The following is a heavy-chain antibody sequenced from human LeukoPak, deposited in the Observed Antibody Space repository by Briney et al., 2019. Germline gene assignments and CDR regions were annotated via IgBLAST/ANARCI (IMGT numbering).Heavy chain of an antibody. CDR2: IYYSGST. V-gene: IGHV4-31*03. Sequence: SETLSRTCTVSGGSISRGGYYWSWIRQHPGKGLEWIGYIYYSGSTYYNPSLKSRVTISVDTSKNQFSLKLGSVTAADTAVYYCARDSSSYGYYYFDYWGQGTLVTVSS. CDR1: GGSISRGGYY. D-gene: IGHD5-18*01. CDR3: ARDSSSYGYYYFDY. J-gene: IGHJ4*02.